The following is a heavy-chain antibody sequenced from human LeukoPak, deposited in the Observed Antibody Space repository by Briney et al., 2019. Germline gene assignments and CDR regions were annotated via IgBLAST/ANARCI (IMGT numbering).Heavy chain of an antibody. V-gene: IGHV3-7*01. CDR3: ARSGRGVDSFYFYMDV. D-gene: IGHD3-10*01. Sequence: GGSLRLSCAVSGFSVSGYWMTWVRQAPGKGLEWVANIKHDGSEKQDGSEKNYVDSVKGRFTISRDNAKNSLYLQMNSLRAEDTAVYYCARSGRGVDSFYFYMDVWGKGTTVTVSS. CDR2: IKHDGSEKQDGSEK. CDR1: GFSVSGYW. J-gene: IGHJ6*03.